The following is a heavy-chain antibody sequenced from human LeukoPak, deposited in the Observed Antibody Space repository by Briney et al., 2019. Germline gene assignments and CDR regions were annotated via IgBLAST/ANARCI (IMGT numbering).Heavy chain of an antibody. CDR3: AREEYYGSGSYYNVD. D-gene: IGHD3-10*01. Sequence: SETLSLTCTVSGGSISSYYWSWIRQPARKGLEWIGRIYTSGSTNYNPSLKSRVTMSVDTSKNQFSLKLSSVTAADTAVYYCAREEYYGSGSYYNVDWGQGTLVTVSS. J-gene: IGHJ4*02. V-gene: IGHV4-4*07. CDR1: GGSISSYY. CDR2: IYTSGST.